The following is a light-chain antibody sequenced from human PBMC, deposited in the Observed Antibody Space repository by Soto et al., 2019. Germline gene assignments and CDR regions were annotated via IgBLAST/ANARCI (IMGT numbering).Light chain of an antibody. CDR1: QSVSSN. J-gene: IGKJ3*01. CDR3: QSYGDSLFT. Sequence: EIVMTQSPATLSVSPGERATLSCRASQSVSSNLAWYQQKPGQAPRLLIYGASTRATGIPARFSGSGSGTEFTLTISSLQSEDFAVYYCQSYGDSLFTFGPGTTVDIK. V-gene: IGKV3-15*01. CDR2: GAS.